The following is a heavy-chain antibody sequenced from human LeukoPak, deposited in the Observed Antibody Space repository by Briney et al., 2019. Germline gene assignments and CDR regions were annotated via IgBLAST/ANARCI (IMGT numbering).Heavy chain of an antibody. J-gene: IGHJ4*03. CDR3: ARGPGGGSSTSCYLDY. CDR1: GGSFSGYY. Sequence: PSETLSLTCAVYGGSFSGYYWSWIRQPPGKGLEWIGEINHSGSTNYNPSLKSRVTISVDTSKNQFSLKLSSVTAADTAVYYCARGPGGGSSTSCYLDYWGQGTLVTVSS. V-gene: IGHV4-34*01. CDR2: INHSGST. D-gene: IGHD2-2*01.